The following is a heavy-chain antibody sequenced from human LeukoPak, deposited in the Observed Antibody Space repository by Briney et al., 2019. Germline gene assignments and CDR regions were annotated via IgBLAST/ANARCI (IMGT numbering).Heavy chain of an antibody. CDR3: AKDGRSYSSGWPPFEY. V-gene: IGHV3-30*18. CDR1: AFTFSSHG. J-gene: IGHJ4*02. D-gene: IGHD6-19*01. CDR2: ISYDGTKK. Sequence: PGRSLRLSCAASAFTFSSHGMHWVRQAPGKGLEWVAVISYDGTKKYYADSVKGRLTISRDNSKNTLYLQMNSLRPEDTAVYYCAKDGRSYSSGWPPFEYWGQGTLVTVSS.